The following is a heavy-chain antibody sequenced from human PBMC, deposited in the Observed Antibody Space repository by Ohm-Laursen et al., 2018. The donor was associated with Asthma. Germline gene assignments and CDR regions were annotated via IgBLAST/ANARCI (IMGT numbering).Heavy chain of an antibody. CDR2: VNPNGGAT. Sequence: ASVKVSCKVSGYTFTSYSVHRVRQAPGQGLEWMGIVNPNGGATTYAPKFQGRVTLTRDTSTSTVYMELSSLISEDTAVYYCARAFCGSTGCFDYWGQGSLVTVSS. CDR1: GYTFTSYS. D-gene: IGHD2-2*01. CDR3: ARAFCGSTGCFDY. V-gene: IGHV1-46*01. J-gene: IGHJ4*02.